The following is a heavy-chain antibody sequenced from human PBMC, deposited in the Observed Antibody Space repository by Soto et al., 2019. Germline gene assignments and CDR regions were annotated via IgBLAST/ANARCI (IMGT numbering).Heavy chain of an antibody. Sequence: GGSLRLSCAASGFTFSSYGMHWVRQAPGKGLEWVAVIWYDGSNKYYADSVKGRFTISRDNSKNTLYLQMNSLRAEDTAVYYCATNYLVAAAATEAYYYYGMDVWGQGTTVTVSS. CDR3: ATNYLVAAAATEAYYYYGMDV. V-gene: IGHV3-33*01. CDR1: GFTFSSYG. J-gene: IGHJ6*02. CDR2: IWYDGSNK. D-gene: IGHD6-13*01.